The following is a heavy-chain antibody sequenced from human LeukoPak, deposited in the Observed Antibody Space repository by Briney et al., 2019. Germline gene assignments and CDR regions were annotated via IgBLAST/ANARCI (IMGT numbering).Heavy chain of an antibody. CDR1: GGSFSAYY. V-gene: IGHV4-34*01. D-gene: IGHD3-3*01. Sequence: SETLSLTCAVYGGSFSAYYWSWVRQPPGKGLEWIGEINHSGSTNYNPSLKSRVTISVDTSKNQFSLKLSSVTAADTAVYYCARGSYDFWSGYYFDAFDIWGQGTMVTVSS. CDR3: ARGSYDFWSGYYFDAFDI. CDR2: INHSGST. J-gene: IGHJ3*02.